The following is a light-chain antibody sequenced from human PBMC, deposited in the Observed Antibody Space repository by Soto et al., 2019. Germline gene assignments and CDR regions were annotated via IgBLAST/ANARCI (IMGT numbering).Light chain of an antibody. V-gene: IGLV1-40*01. CDR2: GDT. CDR3: QSYDTALSVYVV. CDR1: SSTIGAGFD. Sequence: QSVLTQPPSVSGAPGQRVTISCTGSSSTIGAGFDVHWYQHLPGTAPQLLIYGDTNRPSGVPDRFSGSKSGTSASLVITGLQAEDEADYYCQSYDTALSVYVVFGGGTKVTVL. J-gene: IGLJ2*01.